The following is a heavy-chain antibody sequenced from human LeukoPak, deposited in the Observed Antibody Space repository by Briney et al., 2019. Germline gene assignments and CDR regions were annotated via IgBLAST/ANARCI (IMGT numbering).Heavy chain of an antibody. V-gene: IGHV3-74*01. Sequence: GGSLRLSCAASGFTFNNYWMHWVRQAPGKGLVWVSCINSDGSSPTYADSVKGRFTISRDNAKNTLSLQMNSLRTEDTAVYYCARDGGNYSPQDYWGQGTLVIVSS. CDR3: ARDGGNYSPQDY. CDR1: GFTFNNYW. D-gene: IGHD1-26*01. CDR2: INSDGSSP. J-gene: IGHJ4*02.